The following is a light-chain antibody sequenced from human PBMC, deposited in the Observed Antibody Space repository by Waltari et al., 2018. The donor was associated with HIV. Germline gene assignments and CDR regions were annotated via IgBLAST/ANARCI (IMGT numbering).Light chain of an antibody. V-gene: IGLV1-40*01. CDR1: SPNIGAGFD. J-gene: IGLJ3*02. CDR3: QSYDSGLSVV. Sequence: QSVLTQPPSVSGAPGQRVTISCTGNSPNIGAGFDVHWYQQLPETAPKLLIYGDTNRPSGVPDRFSGSKSGTSASLAITGLQAEDGADYYCQSYDSGLSVVFGGGTKLTVL. CDR2: GDT.